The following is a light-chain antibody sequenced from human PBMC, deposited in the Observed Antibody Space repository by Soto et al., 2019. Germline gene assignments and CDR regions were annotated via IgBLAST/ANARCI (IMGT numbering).Light chain of an antibody. CDR1: QNFNTF. J-gene: IGKJ4*01. CDR3: QQRDKWPVP. CDR2: DAS. V-gene: IGKV3-11*01. Sequence: DILLTQSPASLSLSPGERASLSCRACQNFNTFLPWYQQKHGQPPRLLLYDASNRATAIPARFSGSGSGTDFTLTISILEPEDFAVYFCQQRDKWPVPFGAGTRVKF.